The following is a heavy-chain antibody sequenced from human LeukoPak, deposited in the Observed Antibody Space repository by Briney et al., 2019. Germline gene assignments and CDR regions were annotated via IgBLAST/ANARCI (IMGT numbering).Heavy chain of an antibody. D-gene: IGHD3-10*01. J-gene: IGHJ4*02. CDR2: IYSGST. CDR1: GGSISSSSYY. Sequence: PSQTLSLTCIVSGGSISSSSYYWGWIRQPPGKGLEWIGNIYSGSTYYNPSLKSRVTMSVDTSKNQFSLKLSSVTAADTADCARYYYGSGSYYYFDSWGQGTLVTVSS. V-gene: IGHV4-39*01. CDR3: YYYGSGSYYYFDS.